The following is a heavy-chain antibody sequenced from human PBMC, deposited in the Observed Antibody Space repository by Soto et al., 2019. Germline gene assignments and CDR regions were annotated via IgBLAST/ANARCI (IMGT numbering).Heavy chain of an antibody. CDR1: GFTFSSYA. V-gene: IGHV3-23*01. J-gene: IGHJ4*02. CDR2: ISGSGGST. CDR3: AKLVYDFWSGYYPRPDY. Sequence: GGSLRLSRAASGFTFSSYAMSWVRQAPGKGLEWVSAISGSGGSTYYADSVKGRFTISRDNSKNTLYLQMNSLRAEDTAVYYCAKLVYDFWSGYYPRPDYWGQGTLVTVSS. D-gene: IGHD3-3*01.